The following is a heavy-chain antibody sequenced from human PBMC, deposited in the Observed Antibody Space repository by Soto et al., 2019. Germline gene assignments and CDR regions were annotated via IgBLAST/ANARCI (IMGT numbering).Heavy chain of an antibody. V-gene: IGHV3-30*18. CDR2: ISYDGSNK. J-gene: IGHJ6*02. CDR1: GFTFSSYG. Sequence: QVQLVESGGGVVQPGRSLRLSCAASGFTFSSYGMHWVRQAPGKGLEWVAVISYDGSNKYYADSVKGRFTISRDNSKNTLYLQMNSLRAEDTAVYYCAKRRTYGMDVWGQGTPVTVSS. CDR3: AKRRTYGMDV.